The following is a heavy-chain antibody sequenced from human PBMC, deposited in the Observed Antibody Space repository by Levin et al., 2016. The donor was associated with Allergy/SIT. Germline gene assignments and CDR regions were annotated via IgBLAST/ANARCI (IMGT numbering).Heavy chain of an antibody. CDR1: GYTFTGYY. Sequence: ASVKVSCKASGYTFTGYYMHWVRQAPGQGLEWMGWINPNSGGTNYAQKLQGRVTMTTDTSISTAYMELSSLRSEDTAVYYCARGNWNDDYYYYGMDVWGQGTTVTVSS. CDR2: INPNSGGT. J-gene: IGHJ6*02. D-gene: IGHD1-1*01. CDR3: ARGNWNDDYYYYGMDV. V-gene: IGHV1-2*02.